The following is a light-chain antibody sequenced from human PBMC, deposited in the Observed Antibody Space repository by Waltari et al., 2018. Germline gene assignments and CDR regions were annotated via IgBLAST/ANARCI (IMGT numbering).Light chain of an antibody. J-gene: IGLJ1*01. Sequence: SSLVTPPPLGSVATVATALTTCWGAHIGTYHLHRYQQKAGPAPVLVIIYDRDRPSGIPDRFSGSNSGNTATRTISRVEAGDEARYYCHVWHPHVDPGVFGTGTEVTVL. V-gene: IGLV3-21*04. CDR2: YDR. CDR3: HVWHPHVDPGV. CDR1: HIGTYH.